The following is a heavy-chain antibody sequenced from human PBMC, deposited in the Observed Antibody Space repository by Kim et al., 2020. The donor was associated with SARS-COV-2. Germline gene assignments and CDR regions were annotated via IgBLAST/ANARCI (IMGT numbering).Heavy chain of an antibody. CDR1: GFTFSSYS. CDR3: ARDWEYSSSWYPDYYYYGMDV. V-gene: IGHV3-21*01. J-gene: IGHJ6*02. D-gene: IGHD6-13*01. CDR2: ISSSSSYI. Sequence: GGSLRLSCAASGFTFSSYSMNWVRQAPGKGLEWVSSISSSSSYIYYADSVKGRFTISRDNAKNSLYLQMNSLRAEDTAVYYCARDWEYSSSWYPDYYYYGMDVWGQGTTVTVSS.